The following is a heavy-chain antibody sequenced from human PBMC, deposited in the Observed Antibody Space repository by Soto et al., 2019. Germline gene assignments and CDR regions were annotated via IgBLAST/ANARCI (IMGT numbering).Heavy chain of an antibody. D-gene: IGHD5-12*01. CDR2: IIPIFGTA. J-gene: IGHJ5*02. Sequence: SVKVSCKASGGTFSIYAISGVLQSPGQGLEWMGGIIPIFGTANYAQKFQGRVTITADESTSTAYMELSSLRSEDTAVYYCARVVEVATIYWFDPWGQGTLVTVSS. V-gene: IGHV1-69*13. CDR3: ARVVEVATIYWFDP. CDR1: GGTFSIYA.